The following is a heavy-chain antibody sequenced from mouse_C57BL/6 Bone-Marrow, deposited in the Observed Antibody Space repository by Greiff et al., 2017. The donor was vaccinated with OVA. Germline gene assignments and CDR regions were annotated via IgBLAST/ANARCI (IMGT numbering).Heavy chain of an antibody. CDR1: GYTFTSYG. D-gene: IGHD2-5*01. CDR2: IYPRSGNT. V-gene: IGHV1-81*01. Sequence: VQLQQSGAELARPGASVKLSCKASGYTFTSYGISWVKQRTGQGLEWIGEIYPRSGNTYYNEKFKGKATLTADKSSSTAYMELRSLTSEDSAVYFCARRGYSNYERRAWFAYWGQGTLVTVSA. J-gene: IGHJ3*01. CDR3: ARRGYSNYERRAWFAY.